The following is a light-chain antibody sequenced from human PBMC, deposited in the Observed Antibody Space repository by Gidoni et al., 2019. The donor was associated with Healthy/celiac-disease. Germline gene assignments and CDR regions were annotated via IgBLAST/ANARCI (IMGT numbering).Light chain of an antibody. CDR3: QQSYSTPQT. J-gene: IGKJ1*01. CDR1: QSISSY. Sequence: DIQMTQPPSALSASVGDRVTITCRASQSISSYLNWYQQKPGKAPKLLIYAASSFQSGVPSRFSGSGSGTEFTLPIISLQPADFATYYCQQSYSTPQTFGQGTKVEIK. CDR2: AAS. V-gene: IGKV1-39*01.